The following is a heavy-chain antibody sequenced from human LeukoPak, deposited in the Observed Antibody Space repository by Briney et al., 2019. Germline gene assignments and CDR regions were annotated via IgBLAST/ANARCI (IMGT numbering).Heavy chain of an antibody. V-gene: IGHV1-2*06. Sequence: ASVKLSCKASGYTFTGYYMHWVRQAPGQGLEWMGRINPNCGGTNYAQKFQGRVTMTRDTSISTAYMEVSRLRSDDTAVYYCARDDQRWRLDYWGQGTLVTVSS. CDR3: ARDDQRWRLDY. CDR2: INPNCGGT. J-gene: IGHJ4*02. D-gene: IGHD2-21*01. CDR1: GYTFTGYY.